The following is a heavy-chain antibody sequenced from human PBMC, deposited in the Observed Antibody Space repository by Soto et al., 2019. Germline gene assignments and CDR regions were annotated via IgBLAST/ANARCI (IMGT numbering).Heavy chain of an antibody. V-gene: IGHV3-30-3*01. CDR2: ISYDGSNK. Sequence: LRLSCAASGFTFSSYAMHWVRQAPGKGLEWVAVISYDGSNKYYADSVKGRFTISRDNSKNTLYLQMNSLRAEDTAVYYCARAYDFWSGSYFDYWGQGTLVTVSS. CDR1: GFTFSSYA. D-gene: IGHD3-3*01. CDR3: ARAYDFWSGSYFDY. J-gene: IGHJ4*02.